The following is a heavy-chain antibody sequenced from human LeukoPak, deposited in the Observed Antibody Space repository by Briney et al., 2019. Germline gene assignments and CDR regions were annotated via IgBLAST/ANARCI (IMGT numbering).Heavy chain of an antibody. CDR2: ISSTSRTT. Sequence: GGSLRLSCAASGFTFSGYSMNWVRQAPGKGLEWVSFISSTSRTTYYADSVKGRFTTSRDNGKNSLYLQMNSLRAEDTAVYCCAKAPVSSGYYGPFDYWGQGSLVTVSS. CDR3: AKAPVSSGYYGPFDY. V-gene: IGHV3-48*01. CDR1: GFTFSGYS. J-gene: IGHJ4*02. D-gene: IGHD3-22*01.